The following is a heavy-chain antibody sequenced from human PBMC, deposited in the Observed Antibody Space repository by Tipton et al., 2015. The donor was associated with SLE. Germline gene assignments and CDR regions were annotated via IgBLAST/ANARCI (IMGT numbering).Heavy chain of an antibody. CDR2: INHSGST. D-gene: IGHD6-13*01. Sequence: LRLSCAVYGGSFSGYYWSWIRQPPGKGLEWIGEINHSGSTNYNPSLKSRVTISVDTSKNQFSLKLSSVTAADTAVYYCARDGSSSLYNWFDPWGQGTLVTVSS. CDR3: ARDGSSSLYNWFDP. V-gene: IGHV4-34*01. CDR1: GGSFSGYY. J-gene: IGHJ5*02.